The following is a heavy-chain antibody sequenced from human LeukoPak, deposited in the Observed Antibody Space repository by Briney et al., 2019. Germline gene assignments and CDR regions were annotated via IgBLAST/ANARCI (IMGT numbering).Heavy chain of an antibody. Sequence: PSETLSLTCAVYGGSFSGYYWGWIRQPPGKGLEWIGSIYYSGSTYYNPSLKSRVTISVDTSKNQFSLKLSSVTAADTAVYYCARLDYYDSSGYQYYFDYWGQGTLVTVSS. D-gene: IGHD3-22*01. CDR1: GGSFSGYY. CDR2: IYYSGST. J-gene: IGHJ4*02. V-gene: IGHV4-39*01. CDR3: ARLDYYDSSGYQYYFDY.